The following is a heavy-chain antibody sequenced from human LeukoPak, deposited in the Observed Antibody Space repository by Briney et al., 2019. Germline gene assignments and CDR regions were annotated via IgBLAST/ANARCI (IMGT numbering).Heavy chain of an antibody. V-gene: IGHV4-34*01. Sequence: SETLSLTCAVYGGSFSGYYWSWIRQPPGKGLEWIGEINHSGSTNYNPSLKSRVTISVDTSKNQFSLKLSSETAADTAVYYCARGLEYDSSGYCYYLYWGQGTLVTVSS. CDR3: ARGLEYDSSGYCYYLY. CDR2: INHSGST. CDR1: GGSFSGYY. D-gene: IGHD3-22*01. J-gene: IGHJ4*02.